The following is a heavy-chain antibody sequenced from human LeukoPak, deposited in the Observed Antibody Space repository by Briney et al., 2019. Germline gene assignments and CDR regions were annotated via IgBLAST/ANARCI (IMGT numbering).Heavy chain of an antibody. Sequence: GGSLRLSCAASGLTFSSYTMHWVRQAPGKGLEWVAVISYDGSKKYYADTVKGRFTISRDNSKNTLYLQMSSLRTEDTAVYYCAKMISVVVITFIDYWGQGTLVTVSS. CDR3: AKMISVVVITFIDY. CDR1: GLTFSSYT. J-gene: IGHJ4*02. D-gene: IGHD3-22*01. CDR2: ISYDGSKK. V-gene: IGHV3-30*04.